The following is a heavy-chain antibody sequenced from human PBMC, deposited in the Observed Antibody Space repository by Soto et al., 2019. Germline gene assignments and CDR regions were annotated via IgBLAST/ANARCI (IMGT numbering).Heavy chain of an antibody. CDR2: ISGSSTYA. Sequence: QGQLVESGGGLVKPGGSLRLSCAASGLTFSDYYMSWIRQAPGEGLEWVSYISGSSTYADYADSVKGRFTISRDNARNSRYLQMNSLRAEDTAVYYCAREATGNGMDVWGQGTTVTVSS. CDR1: GLTFSDYY. D-gene: IGHD6-13*01. CDR3: AREATGNGMDV. J-gene: IGHJ6*02. V-gene: IGHV3-11*06.